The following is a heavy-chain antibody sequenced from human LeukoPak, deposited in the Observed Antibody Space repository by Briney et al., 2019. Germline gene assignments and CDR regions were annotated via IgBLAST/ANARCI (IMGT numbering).Heavy chain of an antibody. CDR3: ARLPKHYDMDDAFDI. V-gene: IGHV1-18*01. J-gene: IGHJ3*02. CDR1: GYTFTSYG. CDR2: ISAYNGNT. D-gene: IGHD3-22*01. Sequence: ASVKVSCKASGYTFTSYGISWVRQAPGQGLEWMGWISAYNGNTNYAQKLQGRVTMTTDTSTSTAYMELRSLRSDDTAVYYCARLPKHYDMDDAFDIWGQGTMVTVSS.